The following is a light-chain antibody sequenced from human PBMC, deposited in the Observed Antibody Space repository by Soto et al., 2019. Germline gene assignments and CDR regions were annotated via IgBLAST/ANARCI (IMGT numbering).Light chain of an antibody. CDR1: QSVNSLY. J-gene: IGKJ4*01. CDR2: GAS. CDR3: QYYSGSQT. Sequence: EIVLTQSPGTLSLSPGERATLSCRASQSVNSLYFAWYQQKPGQAPRLLIYGASSRDTGIPDRFSGSESGTDFTLTISRLEPEDFAVYYCQYYSGSQTFGGGTKVEIK. V-gene: IGKV3-20*01.